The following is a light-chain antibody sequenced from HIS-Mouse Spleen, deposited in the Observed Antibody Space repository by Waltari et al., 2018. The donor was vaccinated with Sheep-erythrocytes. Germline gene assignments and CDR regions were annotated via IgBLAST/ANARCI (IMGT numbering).Light chain of an antibody. V-gene: IGLV2-11*01. CDR3: QAWDSSTAWNVV. CDR1: SSDVGGYNY. J-gene: IGLJ2*01. CDR2: DVS. Sequence: QSALTQPRSVSGSPGQSVTISCTGTSSDVGGYNYVSWYQQHPGKAPTLMIYDVSKPASVVPSPSTGSKPGNTASLTISGLQAMDEADYYCQAWDSSTAWNVVFGGGTKLTVL.